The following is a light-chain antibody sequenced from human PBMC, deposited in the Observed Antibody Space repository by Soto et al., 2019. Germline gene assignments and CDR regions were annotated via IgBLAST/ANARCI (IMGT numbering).Light chain of an antibody. J-gene: IGLJ1*01. V-gene: IGLV2-23*01. CDR2: EGS. CDR1: SSDIGGYDS. CDR3: WSYAGSSKYV. Sequence: QSALTQSPSASGSPGQSVTISCTGTSSDIGGYDSVSWYQQHPGKAPKVMIYEGSKRPSGVSSRFSGSKSGNTASLTISGLQAEDEGDYYCWSYAGSSKYVFGTGTKLTVL.